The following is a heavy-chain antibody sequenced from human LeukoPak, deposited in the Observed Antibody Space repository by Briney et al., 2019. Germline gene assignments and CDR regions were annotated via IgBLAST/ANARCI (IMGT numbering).Heavy chain of an antibody. Sequence: PSETLSLTCAVYGGSFSGYYWSWIRQPPGKGLEWIGEINHSGSTNYNPSLKSRLTISVDTSKNQFSLKLSSVTAADTAVYYCARGGCGGDCYSHAEYFHYWGQDTLVSVSS. D-gene: IGHD2-21*02. J-gene: IGHJ1*01. CDR3: ARGGCGGDCYSHAEYFHY. CDR2: INHSGST. CDR1: GGSFSGYY. V-gene: IGHV4-34*01.